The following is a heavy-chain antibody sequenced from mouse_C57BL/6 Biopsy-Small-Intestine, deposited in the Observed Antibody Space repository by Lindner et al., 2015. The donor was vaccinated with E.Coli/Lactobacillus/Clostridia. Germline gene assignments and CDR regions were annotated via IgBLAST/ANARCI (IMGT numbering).Heavy chain of an antibody. CDR3: SRREWGDFDY. Sequence: VQLQESGAELVKTGASVKISCKASGYAFSSYWMNWVKQRPGKGLEWIGQIHPGNGDINYNGKFKGKATLTADRSSSTAYMQLSSLTSEDSAVYFCSRREWGDFDYWGQGTTLTVSS. CDR1: GYAFSSYW. J-gene: IGHJ2*01. CDR2: IHPGNGDI. V-gene: IGHV1-80*01.